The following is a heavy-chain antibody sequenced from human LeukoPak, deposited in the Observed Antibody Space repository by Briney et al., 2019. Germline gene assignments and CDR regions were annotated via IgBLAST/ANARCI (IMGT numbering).Heavy chain of an antibody. J-gene: IGHJ6*03. CDR1: GFTFSRYG. V-gene: IGHV3-30*02. D-gene: IGHD3-9*01. Sequence: GGSLRLSCAASGFTFSRYGMHWVRQAPGKGLEWVTFIRYDGSKKYYADSVKGRFTISRDNSKNTLYLQMNSLRSEDTAVYYCARGIFRGLRYFDWSTEGSYYYYYMDVWGKGTTVTVSS. CDR3: ARGIFRGLRYFDWSTEGSYYYYYMDV. CDR2: IRYDGSKK.